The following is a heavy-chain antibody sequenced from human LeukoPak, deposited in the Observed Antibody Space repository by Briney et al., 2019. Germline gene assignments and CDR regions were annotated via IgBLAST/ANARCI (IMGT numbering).Heavy chain of an antibody. CDR2: IRGDGSRL. V-gene: IGHV3-7*01. CDR3: ARDHNYFGSDRYYDAFDI. CDR1: GFTFSSYA. Sequence: GGSLRLSCAASGFTFSSYAMTWVRQAPGEGLEWVANIRGDGSRLYYVDSVKGRFTISRDNAKNSLYLQMSDLRAEDTSVYYCARDHNYFGSDRYYDAFDIWGQGTMVTVSS. D-gene: IGHD2-21*02. J-gene: IGHJ3*02.